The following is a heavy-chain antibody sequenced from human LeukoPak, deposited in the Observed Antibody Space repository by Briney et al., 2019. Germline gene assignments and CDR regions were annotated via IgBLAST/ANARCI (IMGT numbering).Heavy chain of an antibody. CDR1: GGSISSSSYY. Sequence: SETLSLTCTVSGGSISSSSYYWGWIRQPPGKWLEWIGSIYYSGSTSYNPSLKSRVTISVDTSKNQFSRQLRSVTPAGTAMSYGARQTSAGFVPWGQGTLVTVSP. V-gene: IGHV4-39*01. J-gene: IGHJ5*02. CDR3: ARQTSAGFVP. CDR2: IYYSGST.